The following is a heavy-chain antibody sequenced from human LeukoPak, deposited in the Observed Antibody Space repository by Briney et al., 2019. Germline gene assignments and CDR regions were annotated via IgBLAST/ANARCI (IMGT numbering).Heavy chain of an antibody. V-gene: IGHV1-2*06. Sequence: ASVKVSCKASGYTFTGYYMYWVRQAPGQGLEWMGRINPNSGGTNYAQKFQGRVTMTRDTSISTAYMELSRLRSDDTAVYYCARASIEWELPWNYYYYGMDVWGQGTTVTVSS. CDR3: ARASIEWELPWNYYYYGMDV. D-gene: IGHD1-26*01. J-gene: IGHJ6*02. CDR1: GYTFTGYY. CDR2: INPNSGGT.